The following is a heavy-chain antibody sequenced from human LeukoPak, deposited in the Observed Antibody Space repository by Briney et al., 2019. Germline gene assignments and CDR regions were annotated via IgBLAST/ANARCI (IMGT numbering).Heavy chain of an antibody. D-gene: IGHD3-16*01. V-gene: IGHV3-48*04. CDR3: ARSAGSFGTFDI. Sequence: GGSLRLSCTASGFSFSRYSMNWVRQAPGKGLEWVSHISDSATTYYADSVKGRFTISRDNAKNSVYLQLNSLRVEDTAIYYCARSAGSFGTFDIWGQGTMVTVSS. J-gene: IGHJ3*02. CDR1: GFSFSRYS. CDR2: ISDSATT.